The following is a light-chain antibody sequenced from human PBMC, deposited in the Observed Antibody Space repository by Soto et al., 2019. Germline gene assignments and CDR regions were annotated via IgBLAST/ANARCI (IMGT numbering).Light chain of an antibody. CDR2: TAS. V-gene: IGKV1-39*01. Sequence: DIQMTQSPSSLSASVGDRVTITCRASEPISTNLNWYQHRPGKAPNLVIYTASILQSGVASRFSGSGSGSDVTLTISSLQPEDFATYYCQQSSSIPLTFGGGTRVEIK. CDR1: EPISTN. CDR3: QQSSSIPLT. J-gene: IGKJ4*01.